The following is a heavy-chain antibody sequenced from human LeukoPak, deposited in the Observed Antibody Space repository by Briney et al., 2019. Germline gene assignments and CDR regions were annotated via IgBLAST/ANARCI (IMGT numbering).Heavy chain of an antibody. D-gene: IGHD5-12*01. J-gene: IGHJ4*02. V-gene: IGHV3-30*04. CDR1: GFTFNSYA. CDR3: ARDQLAYSGYDTLFDY. CDR2: ISYDGSNK. Sequence: GGSLRLACAAYGFTFNSYAIHWVRQAPGKGLEWVAVISYDGSNKYYAESVKGRFTISRDNSKNTLYLQLNSLRPDDTAVYYCARDQLAYSGYDTLFDYWGQGTLVTVSS.